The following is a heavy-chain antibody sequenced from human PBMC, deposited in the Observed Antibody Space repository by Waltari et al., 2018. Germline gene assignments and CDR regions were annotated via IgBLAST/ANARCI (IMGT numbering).Heavy chain of an antibody. CDR3: ARKPEYCSGGSCYLQN. CDR2: FDPEDGET. D-gene: IGHD2-15*01. V-gene: IGHV1-24*01. Sequence: QVQLVQSGAEVKKPGASVKVSCKVSGYTLTEFSMHWVRQAPGKGLEWMGGFDPEDGETIYAQKFQGRVTMTEDTSTDTAYMELSSLRSEDTAVYYCARKPEYCSGGSCYLQNWGQGTLVTVSS. J-gene: IGHJ1*01. CDR1: GYTLTEFS.